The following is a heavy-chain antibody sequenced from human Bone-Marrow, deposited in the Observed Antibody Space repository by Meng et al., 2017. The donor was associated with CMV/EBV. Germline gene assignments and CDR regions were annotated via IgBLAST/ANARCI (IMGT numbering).Heavy chain of an antibody. Sequence: CVASGYTFCSYGMHCVRPAPGKGLEWLAVIWYDGSKQYYADSVKGRFTISRDDSESTLYLQMNSLRAEDTAIYYCVRDPGVTTYYFDTWGQGSLVTVSS. V-gene: IGHV3-33*01. CDR3: VRDPGVTTYYFDT. CDR2: IWYDGSKQ. J-gene: IGHJ4*02. D-gene: IGHD4-17*01. CDR1: GYTFCSYG.